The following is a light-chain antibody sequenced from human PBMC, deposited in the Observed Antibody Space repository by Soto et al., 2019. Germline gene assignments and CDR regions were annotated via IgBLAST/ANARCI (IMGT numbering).Light chain of an antibody. CDR2: DTF. CDR1: QSVNSY. CDR3: QQYNNWPPAT. V-gene: IGKV3-11*01. J-gene: IGKJ1*01. Sequence: EIVLTQSPATLSLSPGERATLSCTASQSVNSYLAWYQHRPGQAPRLLIYDTFNRATGVPARFSGSGSGTDFTLTISRLEPEDFAVYYCQQYNNWPPATFGQGTKVDIK.